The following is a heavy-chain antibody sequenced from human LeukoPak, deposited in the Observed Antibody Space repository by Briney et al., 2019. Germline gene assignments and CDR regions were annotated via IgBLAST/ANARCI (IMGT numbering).Heavy chain of an antibody. V-gene: IGHV4-59*01. J-gene: IGHJ4*02. CDR1: GGSISSYY. CDR2: IYYSGST. D-gene: IGHD3-22*01. CDR3: ARVTGYIVEDYFDY. Sequence: SETLSLTCSVSGGSISSYYWIWIRQPPGKGLEWIGYIYYSGSTNYNPSLKSRVTISVDTSKNQFSLRLSSVTAADTAVYYCARVTGYIVEDYFDYWGQGTLVTVSS.